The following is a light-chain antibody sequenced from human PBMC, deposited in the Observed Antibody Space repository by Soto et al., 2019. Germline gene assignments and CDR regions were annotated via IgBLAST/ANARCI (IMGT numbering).Light chain of an antibody. Sequence: EIVLTQSPGTLSLSPGERATLSCRASQSVSSSYLAWYQQKPGQAPRLLIYGASSRATGIPDRFSGSGSGTDCTLTISRLEPEDFAVYYCQQYGSSPLTCCPGTKVDIK. CDR1: QSVSSSY. V-gene: IGKV3-20*01. J-gene: IGKJ3*01. CDR3: QQYGSSPLT. CDR2: GAS.